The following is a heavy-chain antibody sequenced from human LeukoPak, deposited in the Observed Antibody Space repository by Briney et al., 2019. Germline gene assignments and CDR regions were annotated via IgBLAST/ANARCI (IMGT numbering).Heavy chain of an antibody. J-gene: IGHJ4*02. Sequence: VASVKVSCKASGYXFTSYGISWVRQAPGQGLEWMGWISAYNGNTNYAQKLQGRVTMTTDTSTSTAYMELRSLRSDDTAVYYCARVTYYYDSSGYKLPYYFDYWGQGTLVTVSS. D-gene: IGHD3-22*01. CDR2: ISAYNGNT. CDR3: ARVTYYYDSSGYKLPYYFDY. V-gene: IGHV1-18*01. CDR1: GYXFTSYG.